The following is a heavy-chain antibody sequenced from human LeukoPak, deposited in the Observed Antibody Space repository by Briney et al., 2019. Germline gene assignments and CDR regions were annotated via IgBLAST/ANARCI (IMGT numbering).Heavy chain of an antibody. D-gene: IGHD2-15*01. CDR2: IYTSGST. Sequence: SETLSLTCTVSGGSISSGSYYWSWIRQSAGKGLEWIGRIYTSGSTNYNPSLKSRLTISVDTSKSQFSLKMSSVTAADTAIYYCARRRCSGGSCSPFDYWGQGSQVTVSS. CDR3: ARRRCSGGSCSPFDY. CDR1: GGSISSGSYY. V-gene: IGHV4-61*02. J-gene: IGHJ4*02.